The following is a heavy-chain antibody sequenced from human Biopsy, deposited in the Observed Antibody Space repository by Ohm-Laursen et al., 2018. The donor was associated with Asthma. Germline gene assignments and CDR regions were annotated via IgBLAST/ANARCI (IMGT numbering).Heavy chain of an antibody. D-gene: IGHD3-16*02. CDR2: ISYDGSNK. J-gene: IGHJ4*02. CDR3: ARDLPPTNHLGELSEGFDY. V-gene: IGHV3-30-3*01. Sequence: SLRLSCAASGFTFSSYAMHWVRQAPGKGLEWVAVISYDGSNKYYADSVKGRSTISRDNSKNTLYLQMNSLRAEDTAVYYCARDLPPTNHLGELSEGFDYWGQGTLVTVSS. CDR1: GFTFSSYA.